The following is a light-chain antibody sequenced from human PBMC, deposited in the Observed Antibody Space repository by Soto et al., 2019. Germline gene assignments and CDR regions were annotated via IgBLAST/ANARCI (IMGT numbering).Light chain of an antibody. Sequence: QSVLTQPPSTSGTPGQRVTISCSGSSSNIGSNPVHWYQQLPGTAPKVLIYSDDQRPSGVPDRFSGSKSGTSASRAISGLQYEDEAGYYCAAWDDSRNGVIFGGGTKLTVL. CDR1: SSNIGSNP. CDR3: AAWDDSRNGVI. J-gene: IGLJ2*01. CDR2: SDD. V-gene: IGLV1-44*01.